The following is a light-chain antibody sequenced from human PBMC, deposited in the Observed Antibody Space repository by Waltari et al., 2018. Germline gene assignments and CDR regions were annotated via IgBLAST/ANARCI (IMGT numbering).Light chain of an antibody. J-gene: IGKJ2*01. CDR3: QQYNSRPPYT. CDR1: QNNASN. Sequence: AILSLSQGQTAPLPCRASQNNASNLAWYQQKPGQPPRLLIYDASTRATGVPVRFSGSRSGTEFTLTISSLQSEDFAVYYCQQYNSRPPYTFGQGTKLEI. V-gene: IGKV3-15*01. CDR2: DAS.